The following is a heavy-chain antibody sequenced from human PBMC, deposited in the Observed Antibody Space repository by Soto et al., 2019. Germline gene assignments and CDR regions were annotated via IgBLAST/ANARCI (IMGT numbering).Heavy chain of an antibody. J-gene: IGHJ5*02. CDR3: ARWYYYDSSGYNWFDP. CDR1: GFTFSSYW. D-gene: IGHD3-22*01. CDR2: INSDGSST. Sequence: GGSLRLSCAASGFTFSSYWMHWVRQAPGKGLVWVSRINSDGSSTSYADSVKGRFTISRDNAESTLYLQMNSLRAEDTAVYYCARWYYYDSSGYNWFDPWGQGTLVTVSS. V-gene: IGHV3-74*01.